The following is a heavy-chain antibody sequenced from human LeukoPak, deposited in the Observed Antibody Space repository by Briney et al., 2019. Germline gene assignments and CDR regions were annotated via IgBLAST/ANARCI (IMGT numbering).Heavy chain of an antibody. J-gene: IGHJ4*02. CDR1: GGSISSSSYY. CDR3: ASVWSGYSRTFDY. V-gene: IGHV4-39*01. CDR2: IYYSGST. Sequence: SETLSLTCTVSGGSISSSSYYWGWTRQPPGKGLEWIGSIYYSGSTYYNPSLKSRVTISVDTSKNQFSLKLSSVTAADTAVYYCASVWSGYSRTFDYWGQGTLVTVSS. D-gene: IGHD3-3*01.